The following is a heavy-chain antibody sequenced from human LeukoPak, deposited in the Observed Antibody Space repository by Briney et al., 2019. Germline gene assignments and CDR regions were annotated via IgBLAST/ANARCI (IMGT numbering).Heavy chain of an antibody. Sequence: QTGGSLRLSCAASGFTFRNYAMTWVRQAPGKGLEWVSAISGSGGSTYYADSVKGRFTISRDNSKNTLYLQMNSLRAEDTAVYYCAKDLSGSYPYYFDYWGQGTLVTVSS. D-gene: IGHD1-26*01. CDR2: ISGSGGST. CDR3: AKDLSGSYPYYFDY. CDR1: GFTFRNYA. J-gene: IGHJ4*02. V-gene: IGHV3-23*01.